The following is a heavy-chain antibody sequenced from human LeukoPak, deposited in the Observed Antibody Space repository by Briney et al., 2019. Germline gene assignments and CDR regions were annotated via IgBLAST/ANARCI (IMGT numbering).Heavy chain of an antibody. CDR2: ISYDGSNK. CDR1: GFTFSSYG. V-gene: IGHV3-30*18. Sequence: GGSLRLSCAASGFTFSSYGMHWVRQAPGKGLEWVAVISYDGSNKYYADSVKGRFTISRDNSKNTLYLQMNSLRAEDTAVYYCAKAGPHRLGTYGMDVWGQGTTVTVSS. J-gene: IGHJ6*02. CDR3: AKAGPHRLGTYGMDV. D-gene: IGHD1-1*01.